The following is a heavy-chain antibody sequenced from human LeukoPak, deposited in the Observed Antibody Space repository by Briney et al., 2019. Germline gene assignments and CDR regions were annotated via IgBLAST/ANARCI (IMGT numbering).Heavy chain of an antibody. CDR1: GYSFTSYW. Sequence: GESLKISCKGSGYSFTSYWIGWVRRMPGKGLEWMGIIYPGDSDTRYSPSFQGQVTISADKSISTAYLQWSSLKASDTAMYYCARRADTAMGHDAFDIWGQGTMVTVSS. J-gene: IGHJ3*02. D-gene: IGHD5-18*01. CDR2: IYPGDSDT. V-gene: IGHV5-51*01. CDR3: ARRADTAMGHDAFDI.